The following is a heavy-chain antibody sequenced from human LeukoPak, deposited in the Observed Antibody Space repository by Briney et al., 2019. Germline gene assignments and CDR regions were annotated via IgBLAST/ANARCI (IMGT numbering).Heavy chain of an antibody. Sequence: PSETLSVTCTVSGGSISSSSYYWGWIRLPPGKELEWIGSIYYSGSTYYNPSLKSRVTISVDTSKNQFSLKLSSVTAADTAVYYCARQYGSGSYATIYYYYGMDVWGQGTTVTVSS. D-gene: IGHD3-10*01. CDR2: IYYSGST. CDR3: ARQYGSGSYATIYYYYGMDV. V-gene: IGHV4-39*01. CDR1: GGSISSSSYY. J-gene: IGHJ6*02.